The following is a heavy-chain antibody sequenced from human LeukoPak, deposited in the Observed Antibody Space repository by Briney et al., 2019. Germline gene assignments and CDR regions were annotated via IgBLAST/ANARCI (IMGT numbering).Heavy chain of an antibody. J-gene: IGHJ6*03. CDR3: ARDYYDTSGYMDV. D-gene: IGHD3-22*01. Sequence: PGGSLRLSCAASGFTFSSHTMNWVRQAPGKGLEWVSCISSSSSYMHYADSVKGRFTISRDNAKNSLYLQMNSLRAEDTAAYYCARDYYDTSGYMDVWGQGTTVTVSS. CDR1: GFTFSSHT. CDR2: ISSSSSYM. V-gene: IGHV3-21*01.